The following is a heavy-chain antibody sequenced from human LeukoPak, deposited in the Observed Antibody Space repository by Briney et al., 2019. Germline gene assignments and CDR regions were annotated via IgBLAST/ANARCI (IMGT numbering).Heavy chain of an antibody. J-gene: IGHJ5*02. V-gene: IGHV1-8*01. CDR3: ARFPNYVAGHIWFDP. D-gene: IGHD6-19*01. CDR1: GYTFTSYD. CDR2: MNPNSGNT. Sequence: GASVKVSCKASGYTFTSYDINRVRQATGQGLEWMVWMNPNSGNTGYAQKFQGRVIMTRNTSISTAYMELSSLRSEDTAVYYCARFPNYVAGHIWFDPWGQGTLVTVSS.